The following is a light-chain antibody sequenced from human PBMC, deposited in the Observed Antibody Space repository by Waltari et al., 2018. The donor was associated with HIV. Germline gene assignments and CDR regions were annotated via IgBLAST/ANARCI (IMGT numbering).Light chain of an antibody. J-gene: IGLJ3*02. Sequence: QSALTPPASLSGSPGHSITFSCTGSSGDGHTYTYVSWYQQHPGKAPKRIIYEVTKRPSGVSSRFSGSKSGNTASLTISGLQPDDEAHYYCSSYTSLTTLVFGGGTKVTVL. CDR3: SSYTSLTTLV. V-gene: IGLV2-14*01. CDR1: SGDGHTYTY. CDR2: EVT.